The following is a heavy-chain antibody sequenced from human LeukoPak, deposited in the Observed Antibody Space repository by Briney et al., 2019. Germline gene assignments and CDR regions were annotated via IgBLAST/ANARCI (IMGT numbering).Heavy chain of an antibody. CDR2: INHSGST. CDR3: ARLRSSSAGDFDY. V-gene: IGHV4-34*01. CDR1: GGSFSGYY. J-gene: IGHJ4*02. Sequence: ETLSLTCAVYGGSFSGYYWSWIRQPPGKGLEWIGEINHSGSTNYNPSLKSRVTISVDTSKNQFSLKLSSVTAADTAVYYCARLRSSSAGDFDYWGQGTLVTVSS. D-gene: IGHD6-6*01.